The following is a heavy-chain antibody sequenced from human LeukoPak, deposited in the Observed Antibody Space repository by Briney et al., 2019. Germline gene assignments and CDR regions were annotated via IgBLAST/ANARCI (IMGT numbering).Heavy chain of an antibody. CDR1: GGTFSSYA. Sequence: ASVKVSRKASGGTFSSYAISWVRQAPGQGLEWMGGIIPIFGTANYAQKFQGRVTITADESTSTAYTELSSLRSEDTAVYYCARGGYYYDISGYYDYWGQGTLVTVSS. V-gene: IGHV1-69*13. CDR2: IIPIFGTA. CDR3: ARGGYYYDISGYYDY. D-gene: IGHD3-22*01. J-gene: IGHJ4*02.